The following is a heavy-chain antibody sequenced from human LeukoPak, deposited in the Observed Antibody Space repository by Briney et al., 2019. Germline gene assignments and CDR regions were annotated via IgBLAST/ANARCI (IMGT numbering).Heavy chain of an antibody. J-gene: IGHJ4*02. CDR1: GYTFTSYG. D-gene: IGHD3-16*01. CDR3: ARASLGDPLDY. V-gene: IGHV1-18*01. Sequence: ASVKVSCKASGYTFTSYGISWVRQAPGQGLEWMGWISAYNGNTNYAQKFQGRVTMTRTTSISTAYMELSSLRSEDTAVYYCARASLGDPLDYWGQGTLVTVSS. CDR2: ISAYNGNT.